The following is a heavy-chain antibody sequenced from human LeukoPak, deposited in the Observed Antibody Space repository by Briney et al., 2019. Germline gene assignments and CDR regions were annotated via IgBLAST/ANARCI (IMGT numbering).Heavy chain of an antibody. V-gene: IGHV4-59*08. CDR1: GGSISSYY. CDR3: ARHYVKGPYYYGMDV. CDR2: IYYSGST. Sequence: PSETLSLTCTVSGGSISSYYWSWIRQPPGKGLEWIGYIYYSGSTNYNPSLKSRVTISVDTSKNQFSLKLSSVTAADTAVYYCARHYVKGPYYYGMDVWGQGTTVTVSS. J-gene: IGHJ6*02. D-gene: IGHD3-16*01.